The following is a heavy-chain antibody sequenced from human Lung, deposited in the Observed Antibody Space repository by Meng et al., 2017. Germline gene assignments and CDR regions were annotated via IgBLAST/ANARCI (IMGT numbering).Heavy chain of an antibody. V-gene: IGHV3-74*01. CDR3: TNDRLNH. CDR2: INRDGTKP. D-gene: IGHD1-1*01. J-gene: IGHJ1*01. Sequence: VGSGGGLVPPGGSLRLSCAASGFTFTDHWMHWVRQGPGKGLVWVSRINRDGTKPTYADSVKGRFTISRDNAKNTLYLQMNNLRAEDTAFYYCTNDRLNHWGHGALVTVSS. CDR1: GFTFTDHW.